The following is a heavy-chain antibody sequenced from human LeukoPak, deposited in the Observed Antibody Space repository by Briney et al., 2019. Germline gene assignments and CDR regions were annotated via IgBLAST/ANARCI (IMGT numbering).Heavy chain of an antibody. CDR2: IYYSGST. CDR1: GGSISSYY. Sequence: KPSETLSLTCTVSGGSISSYYWSWIRQPPGKGLEWIGYIYYSGSTNYNPSLKSRVTISVDTSKNQFSLKLSSVTAADTAVYYCARHMGLGYTYFYPYFDYSGQGTLVTVSS. V-gene: IGHV4-59*08. J-gene: IGHJ4*01. CDR3: ARHMGLGYTYFYPYFDY. D-gene: IGHD1-1*01.